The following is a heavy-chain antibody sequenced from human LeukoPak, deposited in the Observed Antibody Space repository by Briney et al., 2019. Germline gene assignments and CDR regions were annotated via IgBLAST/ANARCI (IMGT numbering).Heavy chain of an antibody. D-gene: IGHD4-17*01. CDR3: ARVGATVTTDWFDP. CDR2: INHSGST. Sequence: PSETLSLTCAVYGGSFSGYYWSWIRQPPGKGLEWIGEINHSGSTNYNPSLKSRVTISVDTSKNQFPLKLSSVTAADTAVYYCARVGATVTTDWFDPWGQGTLVTVSS. V-gene: IGHV4-34*01. CDR1: GGSFSGYY. J-gene: IGHJ5*02.